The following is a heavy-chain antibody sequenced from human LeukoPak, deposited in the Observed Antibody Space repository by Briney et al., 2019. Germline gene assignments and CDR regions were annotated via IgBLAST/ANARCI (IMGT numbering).Heavy chain of an antibody. CDR1: GGSISSSSYY. CDR2: IYYSGST. V-gene: IGHV4-39*01. D-gene: IGHD3-9*01. Sequence: SETLSLTCTVSGGSISSSSYYWGWIRQPPGKGLEWIGSIYYSGSTYYNPSLKSRVTISVDTSKNQFSLKLSSVTAADTAVYYCASGDILTGYDYWGQGTLVTVSS. J-gene: IGHJ4*02. CDR3: ASGDILTGYDY.